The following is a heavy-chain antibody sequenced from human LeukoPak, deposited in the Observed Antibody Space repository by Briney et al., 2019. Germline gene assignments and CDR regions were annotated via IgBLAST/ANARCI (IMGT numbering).Heavy chain of an antibody. Sequence: GGSLRLSCAASGFTFSSYGMHWVRQAPGKGLEWVAVIWYDGSNKYYADSVKGRFTISRDKSKNMLYLQMNSLRAEDTAVYYCARDRDFWSGYYTGEIDYWGQGTLVTVSS. CDR3: ARDRDFWSGYYTGEIDY. J-gene: IGHJ4*02. D-gene: IGHD3-3*01. CDR2: IWYDGSNK. CDR1: GFTFSSYG. V-gene: IGHV3-33*01.